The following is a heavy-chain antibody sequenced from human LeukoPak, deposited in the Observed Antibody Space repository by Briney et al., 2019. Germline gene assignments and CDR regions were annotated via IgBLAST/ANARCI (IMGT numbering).Heavy chain of an antibody. J-gene: IGHJ5*02. V-gene: IGHV1-58*02. CDR3: AAAPDCTNGVCSPRWFDP. CDR1: GFTFTSSA. Sequence: SVKVSCKASGFTFTSSAMQWVRQARGQRLEWVGWIVVGSGNTNYAQKFQERVTITRDMSTSTAYMELSSLRSEDTAVYCCAAAPDCTNGVCSPRWFDPWGQGTLVTVSS. D-gene: IGHD2-8*01. CDR2: IVVGSGNT.